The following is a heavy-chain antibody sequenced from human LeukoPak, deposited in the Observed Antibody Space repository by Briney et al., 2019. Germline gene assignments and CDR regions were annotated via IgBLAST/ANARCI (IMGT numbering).Heavy chain of an antibody. D-gene: IGHD3-9*01. CDR1: GYSFTSYW. CDR3: AKLGGYDILTGDAFDI. Sequence: GESLKISCKGSGYSFTSYWIGWVRQMPGNGLEWMGIIYPGDSDARYSPSFQGQVTISADKSITTAYLQWSSLKASDTAMYYCAKLGGYDILTGDAFDIWGQGTMVTVSS. V-gene: IGHV5-51*01. CDR2: IYPGDSDA. J-gene: IGHJ3*02.